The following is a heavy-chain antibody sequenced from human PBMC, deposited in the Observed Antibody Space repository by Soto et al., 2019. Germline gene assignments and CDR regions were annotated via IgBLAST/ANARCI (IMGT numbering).Heavy chain of an antibody. CDR2: IIPIFGTA. Sequence: QVQLVQSGAEVKKPGSSVKVSCKASGGTFSSYAISWVRQAPGQGLEWMGGIIPIFGTANYAQKFQGRVTITADEFTSTANMELSSLRSEDTAVYYCARAIVGVPAAIRGYFDLWGRGTLVTVSS. J-gene: IGHJ2*01. CDR1: GGTFSSYA. V-gene: IGHV1-69*01. D-gene: IGHD2-2*02. CDR3: ARAIVGVPAAIRGYFDL.